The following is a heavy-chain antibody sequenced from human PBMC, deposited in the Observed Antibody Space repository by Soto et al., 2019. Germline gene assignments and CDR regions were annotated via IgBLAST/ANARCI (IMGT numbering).Heavy chain of an antibody. CDR2: IWYDGTQK. J-gene: IGHJ4*02. V-gene: IGHV3-33*01. D-gene: IGHD4-17*01. Sequence: QVQLEESGGGVVQPGRSLRLSCEASGFTFNTYSMHWVRQPPGKGLEWLAAIWYDGTQKYYADSVKGRFIISRDNSQKTMYLEMNSLRAEDTAVYYCARAGVTTVTGLWHFDSWGQGTLVTVSS. CDR3: ARAGVTTVTGLWHFDS. CDR1: GFTFNTYS.